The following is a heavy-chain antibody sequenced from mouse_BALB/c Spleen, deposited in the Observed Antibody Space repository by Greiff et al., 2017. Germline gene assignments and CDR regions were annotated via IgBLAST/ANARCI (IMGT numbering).Heavy chain of an antibody. D-gene: IGHD2-1*01. CDR3: TRGRGGNYVGTWFAY. CDR1: GYTFTDYE. Sequence: VQLVESGAELVRPGASVTLSCKASGYTFTDYEMHWVKQTPVHGLEWIGAIDPETGGTAYNQKFKGKATLTADKSSSTAYMELRSLTSEDSAVYYCTRGRGGNYVGTWFAYWGQGTLVTVSA. J-gene: IGHJ3*01. V-gene: IGHV1-15*01. CDR2: IDPETGGT.